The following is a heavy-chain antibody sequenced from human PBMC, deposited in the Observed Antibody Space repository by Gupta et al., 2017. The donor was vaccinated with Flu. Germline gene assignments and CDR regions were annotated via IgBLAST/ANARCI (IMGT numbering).Heavy chain of an antibody. CDR1: GFIFRTNA. V-gene: IGHV3-33*08. CDR2: IWFDGSNK. CDR3: VRDGQQPAPYSFDY. Sequence: QVQLVESGGGVVQPGSSLRLSCTASGFIFRTNAIHWVRQAPGKGLEWVAQIWFDGSNKYYADSVKGRFSISRDNSKNTAYLQMNSLRVEDTAIYFCVRDGQQPAPYSFDYWGRGTLVTVTS. J-gene: IGHJ4*02. D-gene: IGHD6-13*01.